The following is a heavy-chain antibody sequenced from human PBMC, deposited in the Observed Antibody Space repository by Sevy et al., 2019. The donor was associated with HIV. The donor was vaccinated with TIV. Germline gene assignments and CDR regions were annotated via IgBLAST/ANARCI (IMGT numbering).Heavy chain of an antibody. J-gene: IGHJ6*02. CDR1: GFTFSSYG. CDR3: AKDQGLEYSSSSGGGVGMDV. D-gene: IGHD6-6*01. V-gene: IGHV3-30*18. Sequence: GGSLRLSCAASGFTFSSYGMHWVRQAPGKGLEWVAVISYDGSNKYYADSVKGRFTISRDNSKNTLYLQMNSLRAEDTAVYYCAKDQGLEYSSSSGGGVGMDVWGQGTTVTVSS. CDR2: ISYDGSNK.